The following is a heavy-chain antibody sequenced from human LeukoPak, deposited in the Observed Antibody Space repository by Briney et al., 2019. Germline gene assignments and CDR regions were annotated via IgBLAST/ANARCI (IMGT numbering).Heavy chain of an antibody. J-gene: IGHJ5*02. D-gene: IGHD6-6*01. CDR3: ARARVWFDP. V-gene: IGHV1-2*02. Sequence: ASVKVSCKASGYTFTGYYMHWVRQAPGQGLEWMGWINPNSGGTNYAQKFQGRVTITADESTSTAYMELSSLRSEDTAVYYCARARVWFDPWGQGTLVTVSS. CDR2: INPNSGGT. CDR1: GYTFTGYY.